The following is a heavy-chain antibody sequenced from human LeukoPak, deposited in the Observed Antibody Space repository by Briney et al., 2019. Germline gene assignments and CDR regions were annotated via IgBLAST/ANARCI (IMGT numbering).Heavy chain of an antibody. J-gene: IGHJ4*02. CDR3: VRVFGGVTTFDY. CDR2: INPDGSGT. Sequence: PGGSLRLSCAASGFTFSAYWMSWVRQGPGKGLDWVASINPDGSGTRYVDSVRGRFTISRDNAQNSLYLHMNSLSAEDTAVYYCVRVFGGVTTFDYWGQGTLITVSS. CDR1: GFTFSAYW. D-gene: IGHD4-17*01. V-gene: IGHV3-7*01.